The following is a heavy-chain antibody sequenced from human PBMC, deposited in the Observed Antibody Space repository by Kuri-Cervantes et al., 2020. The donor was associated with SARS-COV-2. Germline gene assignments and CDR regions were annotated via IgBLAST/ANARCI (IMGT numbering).Heavy chain of an antibody. D-gene: IGHD2/OR15-2a*01. CDR3: ARVYEYVRLAWGMDV. Sequence: ETLSLTCAASGFTFSSYSMNWVRQAPGKGLEWVSDISSTSRTIYYADSVKGRFTISRDNVKNTLYLQMNRLTIEDTAVYYCARVYEYVRLAWGMDVWGQGTTVTVSS. CDR2: ISSTSRTI. J-gene: IGHJ6*02. V-gene: IGHV3-48*01. CDR1: GFTFSSYS.